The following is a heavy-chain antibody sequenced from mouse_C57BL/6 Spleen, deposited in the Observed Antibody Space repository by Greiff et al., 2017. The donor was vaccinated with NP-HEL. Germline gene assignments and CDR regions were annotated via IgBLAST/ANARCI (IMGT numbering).Heavy chain of an antibody. CDR2: INPNNGGT. CDR3: ARAPMGRYWYFDV. Sequence: EVKLMESGPELVKPGASVKISCKASGYTFTDYYMNWVKQSHGKSLEWIGDINPNNGGTSYNQKFKGKATLTVDKSSSTAYMELRSLTSEDSAVYYCARAPMGRYWYFDVWGTGTTVTVSS. V-gene: IGHV1-26*01. CDR1: GYTFTDYY. J-gene: IGHJ1*03.